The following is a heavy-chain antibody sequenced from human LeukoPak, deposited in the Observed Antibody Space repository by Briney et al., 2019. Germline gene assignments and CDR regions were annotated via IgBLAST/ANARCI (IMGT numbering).Heavy chain of an antibody. CDR1: GYSISSGYY. J-gene: IGHJ3*02. V-gene: IGHV4-38-2*02. CDR3: ASGGCTTTSCYDDGFDI. CDR2: IYHSGST. Sequence: PSETLSLTCTVSGYSISSGYYWGWIRQPPGKGLEWIGSIYHSGSTYYNPSLKSRVTISVDTSKNQFSLKLSSVTAADTAVYYCASGGCTTTSCYDDGFDIWGQGTMVTVSS. D-gene: IGHD2-2*01.